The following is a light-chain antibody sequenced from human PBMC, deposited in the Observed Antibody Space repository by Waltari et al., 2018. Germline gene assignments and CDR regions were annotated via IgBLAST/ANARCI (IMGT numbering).Light chain of an antibody. Sequence: QSVLTQPPSVSAAPGQRVTISCSGGSSNIGNNYVSWYRQFPGTAPKLLNYENTERPSGIPVRFSGSKSGTSATLDITGLQAGDEADYYCGTWDSSLSGAVFGGGTHLTVL. CDR1: SSNIGNNY. CDR3: GTWDSSLSGAV. CDR2: ENT. J-gene: IGLJ7*01. V-gene: IGLV1-51*02.